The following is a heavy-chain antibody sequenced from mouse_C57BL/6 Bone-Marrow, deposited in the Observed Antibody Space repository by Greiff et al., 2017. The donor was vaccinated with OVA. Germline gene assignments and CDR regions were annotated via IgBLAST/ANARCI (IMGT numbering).Heavy chain of an antibody. CDR2: IYPRSGNT. J-gene: IGHJ2*01. Sequence: VQLQQSGAELARPGASVKLSCKASGYTFTSYGISWVKQRTGQGLEWIGEIYPRSGNTYYNEKFKGKATLTADKSSSTAYMERRSLTSEDSAVYFCARGYGSSLFDYWGQGTTLTVSS. V-gene: IGHV1-81*01. CDR1: GYTFTSYG. CDR3: ARGYGSSLFDY. D-gene: IGHD1-1*01.